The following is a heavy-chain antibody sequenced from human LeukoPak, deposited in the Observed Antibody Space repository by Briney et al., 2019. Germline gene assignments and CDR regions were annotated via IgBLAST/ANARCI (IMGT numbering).Heavy chain of an antibody. CDR2: ISGSGGST. CDR1: GFTFSSYA. D-gene: IGHD3-22*01. Sequence: GGSLRLSCAASGFTFSSYAMSWVRQAPGKGLEWVSAISGSGGSTYYADSVKGRFTISGDNSKNTLYLQMNSLRAEDTAVYYCAKFLRITMIVVVHGFFDYWGQGTLVTVSS. CDR3: AKFLRITMIVVVHGFFDY. V-gene: IGHV3-23*01. J-gene: IGHJ4*02.